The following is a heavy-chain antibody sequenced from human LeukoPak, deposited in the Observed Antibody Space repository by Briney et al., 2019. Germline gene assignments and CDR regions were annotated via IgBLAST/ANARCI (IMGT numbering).Heavy chain of an antibody. Sequence: SETLSLTCTVSGGSISSSSYYWGWIRQPPGKGLEWIGSIYYSGSTYYNPSLKSRVTISVDTSKNQFSLKLSSVTAADTAVYYCACRISRGWVLFDYWGQGTLVTVSS. J-gene: IGHJ4*02. CDR2: IYYSGST. CDR1: GGSISSSSYY. CDR3: ACRISRGWVLFDY. V-gene: IGHV4-39*01. D-gene: IGHD6-19*01.